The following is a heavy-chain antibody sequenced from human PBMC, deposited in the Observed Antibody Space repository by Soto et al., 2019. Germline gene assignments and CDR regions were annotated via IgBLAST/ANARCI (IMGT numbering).Heavy chain of an antibody. V-gene: IGHV3-74*01. CDR3: XXXXYFDY. J-gene: IGHJ4*02. CDR1: GFTFSNYW. CDR2: INSDVSTT. Sequence: EVQLVESGGGLVQPGGSLRLSCAASGFTFSNYWMHXXRQXPGNGLVWVSRINSDVSTTTYADSVKGRCTISRDNXXXXXXXXXXXXXXXXXXXXXXXXXXYFDYWGQGTLVTVSS.